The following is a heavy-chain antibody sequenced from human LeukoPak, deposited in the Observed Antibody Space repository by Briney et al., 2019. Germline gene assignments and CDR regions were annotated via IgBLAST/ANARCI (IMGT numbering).Heavy chain of an antibody. V-gene: IGHV3-23*01. CDR3: AKRSGTSYYFDY. CDR1: GFTFSNYA. CDR2: ISGSGVST. J-gene: IGHJ4*02. D-gene: IGHD2-2*01. Sequence: GGSLRLSCAASGFTFSNYAMRWVGQAPGKGLEWVSSISGSGVSTYYADSVKGRFTISRDNSKNTLNLQMDSLRVGDTVVYYCAKRSGTSYYFDYWGQGTLVTVSS.